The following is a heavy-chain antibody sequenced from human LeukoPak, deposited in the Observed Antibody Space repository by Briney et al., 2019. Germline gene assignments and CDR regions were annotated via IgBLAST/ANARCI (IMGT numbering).Heavy chain of an antibody. CDR1: GFTFSSYS. CDR2: ISYDTNSK. V-gene: IGHV3-30-3*01. Sequence: GGSLRLSCAASGFTFSSYSMHWVRQAPGKGLEWVADISYDTNSKYYADSVRGRFTISRDNSKNTLYLQMISLIPEDTAVYYCARAAVGTSGWYSFDYWGQGALVTVSS. D-gene: IGHD6-19*01. J-gene: IGHJ4*02. CDR3: ARAAVGTSGWYSFDY.